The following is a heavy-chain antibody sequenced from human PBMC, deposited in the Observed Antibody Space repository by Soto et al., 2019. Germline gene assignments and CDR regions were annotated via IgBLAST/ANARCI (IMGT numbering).Heavy chain of an antibody. Sequence: SETLSLTCTVSGGSINGYYWSWIRQPPGKGLEWIGYIYYSGSTNYNPSLKSRVTISVDTSKNQFSLKLSSVTAADTAVYYCARLYGLDAFDIWGQGTMVT. CDR1: GGSINGYY. CDR2: IYYSGST. V-gene: IGHV4-59*08. J-gene: IGHJ3*02. CDR3: ARLYGLDAFDI. D-gene: IGHD3-16*02.